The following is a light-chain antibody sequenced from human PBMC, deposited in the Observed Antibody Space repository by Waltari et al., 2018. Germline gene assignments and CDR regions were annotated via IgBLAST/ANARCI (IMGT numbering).Light chain of an antibody. Sequence: DIQMTQSPSSLSESVGDRVPITCRASQGVRNFLNWYQQKPGKAPKLLIYATSNLETGVPSRFSGSGSGTDFSLSISSLQPEDFAIYFCQQGYMTPRTFGQGTKVEIK. V-gene: IGKV1-39*01. J-gene: IGKJ1*01. CDR3: QQGYMTPRT. CDR2: ATS. CDR1: QGVRNF.